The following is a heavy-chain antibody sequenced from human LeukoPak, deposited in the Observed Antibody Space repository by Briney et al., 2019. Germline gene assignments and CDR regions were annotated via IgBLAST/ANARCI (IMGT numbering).Heavy chain of an antibody. Sequence: GASVKVSCKASGGTFSSYAISWVRQAPGQGLEWMGGITPIFGTANYAQKFQGRVTITADESTSTAYMELSSLRSEDTAVYYCARVGQRFLEWLYLAEGVGLYYFDYWGQGTLVTVSS. CDR2: ITPIFGTA. CDR1: GGTFSSYA. CDR3: ARVGQRFLEWLYLAEGVGLYYFDY. J-gene: IGHJ4*02. D-gene: IGHD3-3*01. V-gene: IGHV1-69*13.